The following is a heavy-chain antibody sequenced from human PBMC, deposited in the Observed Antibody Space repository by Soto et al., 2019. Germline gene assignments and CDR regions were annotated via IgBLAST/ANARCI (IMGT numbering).Heavy chain of an antibody. D-gene: IGHD3-9*01. CDR3: ARDRLYYDMLTGYYKTNDAFDI. CDR2: IYYSGST. J-gene: IGHJ3*02. Sequence: SETLSLTCTVSGGSISSYYWSWIRQPPGKGLEWIGYIYYSGSTNYNPSLKSRVTISVDTSKNQFSLKLSSVTAADTAVYYCARDRLYYDMLTGYYKTNDAFDIWGKGTMVTVSS. CDR1: GGSISSYY. V-gene: IGHV4-59*01.